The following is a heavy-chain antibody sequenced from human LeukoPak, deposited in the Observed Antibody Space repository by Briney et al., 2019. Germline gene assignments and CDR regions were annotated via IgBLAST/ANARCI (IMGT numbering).Heavy chain of an antibody. CDR1: GLLLHRR. J-gene: IGHJ4*02. D-gene: IGHD2-2*01. CDR2: FPYSGDNT. Sequence: QSGGSLRLLCTLWGLLLHRRHETWVRGARGKGGEWLSDFPYSGDNTYYAGSVKGRSTISRDNSRNTLFRQMDSLRAEDTAVYYCAKDKLPTAMFSYVYWGQGTLVTVSS. CDR3: AKDKLPTAMFSYVY. V-gene: IGHV3-23*01.